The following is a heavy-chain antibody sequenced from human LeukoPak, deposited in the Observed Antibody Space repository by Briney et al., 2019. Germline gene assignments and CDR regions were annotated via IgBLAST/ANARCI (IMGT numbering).Heavy chain of an antibody. D-gene: IGHD6-19*01. J-gene: IGHJ4*02. V-gene: IGHV3-43*02. Sequence: PGGSLRLSCAASGFTFSAYAIHWVRKAPGKGLGWVSLVKGDGVTTDYANSVKGRFTVSRDNSKNSLYLQMSNLRTEDTALYYCVRDTGSGWDFDYWGQGTLVTVSS. CDR3: VRDTGSGWDFDY. CDR1: GFTFSAYA. CDR2: VKGDGVTT.